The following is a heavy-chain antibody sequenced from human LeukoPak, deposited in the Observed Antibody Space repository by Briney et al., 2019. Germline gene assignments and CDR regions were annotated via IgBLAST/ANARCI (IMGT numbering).Heavy chain of an antibody. J-gene: IGHJ6*03. CDR3: ARGTTGYSSSWYSFQAYYYYYYMDV. V-gene: IGHV1-8*02. Sequence: GASVKVSCKASGYTFTSYDINWVRQATGQGLEWMGWMNPNSGNTGYAQKFQGRVTMTRNTSISTAYMELSSLRSEDTAVYYCARGTTGYSSSWYSFQAYYYYYYMDVWGKGTTVTISS. D-gene: IGHD6-13*01. CDR1: GYTFTSYD. CDR2: MNPNSGNT.